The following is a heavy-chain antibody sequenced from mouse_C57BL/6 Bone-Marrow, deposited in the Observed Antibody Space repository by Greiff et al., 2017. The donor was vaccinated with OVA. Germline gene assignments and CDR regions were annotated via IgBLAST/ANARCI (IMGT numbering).Heavy chain of an antibody. Sequence: QVQLQQPGAELVKPGASVQLSCKASGYTFTSYWMHWVKQRPGQGLEWIGMIHPNSGSTNYNEKFKSKATLTVDKSSSTAYMQLSSLTSEDSAVYYCARRRFYYDDDGWCAYWGQGTLVTVSA. J-gene: IGHJ3*01. CDR2: IHPNSGST. V-gene: IGHV1-64*01. D-gene: IGHD2-4*01. CDR1: GYTFTSYW. CDR3: ARRRFYYDDDGWCAY.